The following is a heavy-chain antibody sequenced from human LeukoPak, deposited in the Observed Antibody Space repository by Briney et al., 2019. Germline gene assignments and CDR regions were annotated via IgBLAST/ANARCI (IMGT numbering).Heavy chain of an antibody. CDR2: IYYSGST. V-gene: IGHV4-31*03. D-gene: IGHD3-16*01. Sequence: SETLSLTCTVSGGSISSGGYYWSWIRQHPGKGLEWIGYIYYSGSTYYNPCIESRVTITVDTSKTQFSLKLSSVTAADTAVYYCARGGALGPPYFDYWGQGTLVTVSS. CDR1: GGSISSGGYY. J-gene: IGHJ4*02. CDR3: ARGGALGPPYFDY.